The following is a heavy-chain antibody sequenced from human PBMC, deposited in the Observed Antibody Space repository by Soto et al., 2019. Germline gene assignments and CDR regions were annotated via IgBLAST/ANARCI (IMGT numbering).Heavy chain of an antibody. CDR3: AKDRRTGVVSKGSGMDV. V-gene: IGHV3-23*01. CDR1: GFMVRTFA. D-gene: IGHD3-3*01. Sequence: GGSLRLSCAASGFMVRTFAMNWVRQATGKGLEWVAGISGCGSSTTYADSVKGRFTVSRDNGKKRLYLEMNGLRADDTAVYFCAKDRRTGVVSKGSGMDVWGPGTTVTVSS. CDR2: ISGCGSST. J-gene: IGHJ6*02.